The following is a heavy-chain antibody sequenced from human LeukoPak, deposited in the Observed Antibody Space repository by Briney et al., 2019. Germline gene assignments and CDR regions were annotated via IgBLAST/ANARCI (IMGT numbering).Heavy chain of an antibody. CDR1: GDSISSGTYY. D-gene: IGHD4/OR15-4a*01. CDR3: ARGASDLTYDYGVN. CDR2: IHISGST. Sequence: PSETLSLTCTVSGDSISSGTYYWSWIRQPAGKGLEWIGRIHISGSTTYNPSLKSRVDISVDTSKNQFSLKVTSVTAADTAVYYCARGASDLTYDYGVNWGQGTLVTVSS. J-gene: IGHJ4*02. V-gene: IGHV4-61*02.